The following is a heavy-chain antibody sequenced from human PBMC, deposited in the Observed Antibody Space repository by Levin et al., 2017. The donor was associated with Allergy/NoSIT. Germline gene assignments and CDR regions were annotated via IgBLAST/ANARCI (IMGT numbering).Heavy chain of an antibody. CDR1: GGSFSGYY. V-gene: IGHV4-34*01. D-gene: IGHD1-14*01. J-gene: IGHJ4*02. Sequence: KASETLSLTCAVYGGSFSGYYWSWIRQPPGKGLEWIGEINHSGSTNYNPSLKSRVTISVDTSKNQFSLKLSSVTAADTAVYYCARVRGAIYKRVDYWGQGTLVTVSS. CDR2: INHSGST. CDR3: ARVRGAIYKRVDY.